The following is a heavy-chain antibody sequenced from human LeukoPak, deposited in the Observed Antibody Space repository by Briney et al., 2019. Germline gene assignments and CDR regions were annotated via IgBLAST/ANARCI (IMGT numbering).Heavy chain of an antibody. Sequence: PGGSLRLSCAASGFTFSSYDMSWVRQAPGKGQEWVSEINRSGDTTYYADSVKGRFTISSDNSKNTLYLQMNSLRAEDTAVYYCAKPGRSFTAGYWGQGTLVTVSS. D-gene: IGHD3-10*01. CDR1: GFTFSSYD. CDR3: AKPGRSFTAGY. J-gene: IGHJ4*02. CDR2: INRSGDTT. V-gene: IGHV3-23*01.